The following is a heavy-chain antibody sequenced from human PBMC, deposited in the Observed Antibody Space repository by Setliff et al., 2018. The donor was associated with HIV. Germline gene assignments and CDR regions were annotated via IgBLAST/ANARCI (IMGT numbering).Heavy chain of an antibody. CDR1: RSTFNSHT. Sequence: SVKVSCKASRSTFNSHTINWVRQAPGQGLDWMGRIIPILGVANYAQRFQGNVTITADKSTSTAYMELTSLRFDDTAMYYCVRGVQSPPHYSYYYMDVWGEGTMVTVSS. V-gene: IGHV1-69*02. CDR3: VRGVQSPPHYSYYYMDV. D-gene: IGHD3-3*01. J-gene: IGHJ6*03. CDR2: IIPILGVA.